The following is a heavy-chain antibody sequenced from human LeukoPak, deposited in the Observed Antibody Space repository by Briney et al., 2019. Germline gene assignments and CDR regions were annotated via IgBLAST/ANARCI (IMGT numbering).Heavy chain of an antibody. Sequence: SETLSLTCTVSGGSISSYYWSWIRQPAGKGLEWIGRIYTSGSTNYNSSLKSRVTISVDKSKNQFSLKLSSVTAADTAVYYCARVVGATERYFDYWGQGTLVTVSS. V-gene: IGHV4-4*07. CDR2: IYTSGST. CDR3: ARVVGATERYFDY. J-gene: IGHJ4*02. CDR1: GGSISSYY. D-gene: IGHD1-26*01.